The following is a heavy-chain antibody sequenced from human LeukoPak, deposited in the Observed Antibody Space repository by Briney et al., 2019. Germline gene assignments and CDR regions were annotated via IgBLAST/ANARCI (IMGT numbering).Heavy chain of an antibody. CDR1: GGSISSYY. CDR3: ARGKYYYDSNSSYRYFDP. CDR2: IYTTGNT. V-gene: IGHV4-4*07. J-gene: IGHJ5*02. Sequence: SETLSLTCIVSGGSISSYYWSWIRQPAGKGLEWIGRIYTTGNTNYNPSLKSRVTMSIDTSKKQFSLKLSSVTAADTAVSYCARGKYYYDSNSSYRYFDPWGQGTLVTVSS. D-gene: IGHD3-22*01.